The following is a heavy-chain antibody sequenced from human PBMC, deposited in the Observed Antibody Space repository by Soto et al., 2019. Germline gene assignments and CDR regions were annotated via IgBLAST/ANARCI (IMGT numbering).Heavy chain of an antibody. CDR1: GYTFTGYY. D-gene: IGHD6-13*01. CDR2: INPNSGGT. CDR3: ARGRIAAVGWFDP. V-gene: IGHV1-2*02. Sequence: ASVKVSCKASGYTFTGYYMHWVRQAPGQGLEWMGWINPNSGGTNYAQKFQGRVTMTRDTSISTAYMELSRLRSDDTAVYYCARGRIAAVGWFDPWGQGTLVTVS. J-gene: IGHJ5*02.